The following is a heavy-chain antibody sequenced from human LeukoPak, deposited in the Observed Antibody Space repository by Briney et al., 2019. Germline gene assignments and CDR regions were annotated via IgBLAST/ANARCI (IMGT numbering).Heavy chain of an antibody. CDR2: IWYDGSNK. V-gene: IGHV3-33*01. D-gene: IGHD3-22*01. CDR1: GFTFSSYG. J-gene: IGHJ4*02. Sequence: HPGGSLRLSCAASGFTFSSYGMHWVRQAPGKGLEWVAVIWYDGSNKYYVDSVKGRFTISRDNSKNTLYLQMNSLRAEDTAVYYCARDVDPTHYYDSSGYFDYWGQGTLVTVSS. CDR3: ARDVDPTHYYDSSGYFDY.